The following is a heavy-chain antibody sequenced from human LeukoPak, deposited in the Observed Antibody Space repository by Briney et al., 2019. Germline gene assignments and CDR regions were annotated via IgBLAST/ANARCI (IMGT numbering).Heavy chain of an antibody. CDR3: ARNYFQGVPGVY. Sequence: KPGESLRLSCAGSGFTFSDYYMSWIRQAPGKGLEWVSYISSGGSYTNFAGSVKGRFTISRDNAKNSLYLQMNSLRADDTAVYYCARNYFQGVPGVYWGQGTLVTVSS. CDR1: GFTFSDYY. D-gene: IGHD3-10*01. CDR2: ISSGGSYT. V-gene: IGHV3-11*03. J-gene: IGHJ4*02.